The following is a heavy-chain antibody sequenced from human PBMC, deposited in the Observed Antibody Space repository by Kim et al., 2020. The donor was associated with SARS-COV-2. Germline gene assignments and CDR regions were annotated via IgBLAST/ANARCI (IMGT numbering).Heavy chain of an antibody. D-gene: IGHD3-10*01. CDR2: IYYSGST. J-gene: IGHJ6*02. CDR1: GGSISSSSYY. Sequence: SETLSLTCTVSGGSISSSSYYWGWIRQPPGKGLEWIGSIYYSGSTYYNPSLKSRVTISVDTSKNQFSLKLSSVTAAHTAVYYCARDLRRAAYYYGSGSLDVWGQGATVSVSS. V-gene: IGHV4-39*07. CDR3: ARDLRRAAYYYGSGSLDV.